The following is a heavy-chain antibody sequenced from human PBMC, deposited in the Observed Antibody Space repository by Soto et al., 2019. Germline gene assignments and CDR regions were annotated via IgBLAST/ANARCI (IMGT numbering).Heavy chain of an antibody. CDR3: ARGTYYYDSSGYYNLGY. CDR1: GGTFSSYA. J-gene: IGHJ4*02. Sequence: QVQLVQSGAEVKKPGSSVKVSCKASGGTFSSYAISWVRQAPGQGLEWMGGIIPIFGTANYAQKFQGRVTITADESTSPAYMELSSLRSEDTAVYYCARGTYYYDSSGYYNLGYWGQGTLVTVSS. CDR2: IIPIFGTA. D-gene: IGHD3-22*01. V-gene: IGHV1-69*12.